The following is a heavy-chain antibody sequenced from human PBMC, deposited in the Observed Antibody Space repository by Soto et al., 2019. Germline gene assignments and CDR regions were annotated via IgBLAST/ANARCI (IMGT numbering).Heavy chain of an antibody. Sequence: SETLSLTCTVSGGSISSGGYYWSWIRQHPGKGLEWIGYIYYSGSTYYNPSLKSRVTISVDTSKNQFSLKLSSVTAADTAVYYCARGRVSPDNYYDSSGYYHTPYYFDYWGQGTLVTVSS. CDR1: GGSISSGGYY. CDR3: ARGRVSPDNYYDSSGYYHTPYYFDY. V-gene: IGHV4-31*02. D-gene: IGHD3-22*01. CDR2: IYYSGST. J-gene: IGHJ4*02.